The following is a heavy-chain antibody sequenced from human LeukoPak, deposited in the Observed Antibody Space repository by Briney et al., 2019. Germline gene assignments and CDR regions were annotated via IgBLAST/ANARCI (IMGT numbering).Heavy chain of an antibody. CDR3: AREGLPYSGDH. Sequence: PGGSLRLSCAASGFSFSTYWMRWARQTPGKGLEWVANIKGDGSEINYVDSVKGRFTISRDNAKNSLSLQMNSLTADDTGVYYCAREGLPYSGDHWGRGTLVTVSS. J-gene: IGHJ4*02. D-gene: IGHD4-11*01. CDR1: GFSFSTYW. V-gene: IGHV3-7*01. CDR2: IKGDGSEI.